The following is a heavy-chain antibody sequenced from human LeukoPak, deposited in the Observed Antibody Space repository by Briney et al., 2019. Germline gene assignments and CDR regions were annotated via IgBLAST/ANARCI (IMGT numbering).Heavy chain of an antibody. J-gene: IGHJ4*02. V-gene: IGHV3-21*01. D-gene: IGHD4-17*01. Sequence: PGGSLRLSCAASGFTFSSYSMNWVRQAPGKGLEAVSSISSSSSYIYYADSVKGRFTISRDNAKNSLYLQMNSLRAEDTAVYYCARQTYGDSASPHFDYWGQGTLVTVSS. CDR2: ISSSSSYI. CDR1: GFTFSSYS. CDR3: ARQTYGDSASPHFDY.